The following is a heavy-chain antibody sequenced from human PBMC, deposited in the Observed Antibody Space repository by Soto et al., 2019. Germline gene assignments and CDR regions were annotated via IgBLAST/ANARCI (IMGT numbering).Heavy chain of an antibody. CDR3: ARFAYDFWSGYDLGY. J-gene: IGHJ4*02. CDR2: INHSGST. Sequence: SETLSLTCAVYGGSFSGYYWSWIRQPPGKGLEWIGEINHSGSTNYNPSLKSRVTISVDTSKNQFSLKLSSVTAADTAVYYCARFAYDFWSGYDLGYWGQGTLVTVSS. CDR1: GGSFSGYY. V-gene: IGHV4-34*01. D-gene: IGHD3-3*01.